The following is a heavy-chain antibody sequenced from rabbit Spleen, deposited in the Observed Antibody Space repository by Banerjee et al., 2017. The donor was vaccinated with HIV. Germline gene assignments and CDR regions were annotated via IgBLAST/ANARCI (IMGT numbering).Heavy chain of an antibody. J-gene: IGHJ4*01. CDR2: IYAGSSGVT. D-gene: IGHD4-1*01. CDR3: ARVTGSVWGVGFGL. CDR1: GFSFSSGYD. Sequence: QEQLVESGGGLVKPGASLTLTCTASGFSFSSGYDMCWVRQAPGKGLEWIACIYAGSSGVTYYASWVNGRFTIARTSSTTVTLQMTSLTAADTATYFCARVTGSVWGVGFGLWGQGTLVTVS. V-gene: IGHV1S45*01.